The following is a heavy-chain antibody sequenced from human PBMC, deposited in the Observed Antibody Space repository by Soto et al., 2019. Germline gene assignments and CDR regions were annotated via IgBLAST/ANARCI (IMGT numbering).Heavy chain of an antibody. J-gene: IGHJ4*02. Sequence: LRLSCAASGFTFSSYGMHWVRQAPGKGLEWVAVISYDASNKYYADSVKGRFTISRDNSENTLYLQMNSLRAEDTAVYYCARDMVGATYFDYWGQGTLVTVSS. CDR2: ISYDASNK. V-gene: IGHV3-30*03. CDR1: GFTFSSYG. CDR3: ARDMVGATYFDY. D-gene: IGHD1-26*01.